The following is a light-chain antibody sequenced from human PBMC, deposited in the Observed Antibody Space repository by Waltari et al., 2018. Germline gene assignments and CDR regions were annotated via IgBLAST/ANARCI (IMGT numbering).Light chain of an antibody. CDR3: CSYAGSTSYVV. V-gene: IGLV2-23*02. Sequence: QSALTQPASVSGSPGQSTTIPCTGTSSDVGGFTLVPWYQLLPGKAPKLLISEVNKRPSGVSNRFFGSKSGITASLTISGLQTGDEADYYCCSYAGSTSYVVFGGGTKLTVL. CDR1: SSDVGGFTL. CDR2: EVN. J-gene: IGLJ2*01.